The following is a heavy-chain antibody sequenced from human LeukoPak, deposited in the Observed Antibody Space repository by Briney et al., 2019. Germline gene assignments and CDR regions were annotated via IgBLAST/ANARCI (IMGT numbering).Heavy chain of an antibody. CDR2: ISGDDGST. J-gene: IGHJ4*02. V-gene: IGHV3-23*01. D-gene: IGHD3-10*01. CDR1: GFTFSTYA. CDR3: AKDLDYYGSGSPDY. Sequence: SGGSLRLSCAASGFTFSTYAMSWVRQAPGKGLEWVSAISGDDGSTYYADSLKGRFTISRDNSKNTLYLQMNSLRAEDTAVYYCAKDLDYYGSGSPDYWGQGTLVTVSS.